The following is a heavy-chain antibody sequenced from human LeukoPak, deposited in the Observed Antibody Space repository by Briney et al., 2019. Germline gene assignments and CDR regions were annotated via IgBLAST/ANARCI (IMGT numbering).Heavy chain of an antibody. V-gene: IGHV3-23*01. D-gene: IGHD2-2*01. Sequence: PGGSLRLSCAVSGFTLSIYDMSWVRQAPGKGLECVSAIDRGVGGSTTYYAESVKGRFTITRDNPKNTMYLQVNNLRADDTAVYYCAKVRGYQLVQVFDYWGQGILVTVSS. CDR1: GFTLSIYD. J-gene: IGHJ4*02. CDR2: IDRGVGGSTT. CDR3: AKVRGYQLVQVFDY.